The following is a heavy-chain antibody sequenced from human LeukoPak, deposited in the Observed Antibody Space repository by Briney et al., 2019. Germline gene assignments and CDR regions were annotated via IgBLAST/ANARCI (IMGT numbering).Heavy chain of an antibody. J-gene: IGHJ3*02. D-gene: IGHD3-16*02. CDR3: ARTPRYDYIWGSYRYTGDSAFDI. Sequence: SETLSLTCAVYGGSFSGYYWSWIRQPPGKGLEWIGEINHSGSTNYNPSLKGRVTISVDTSKNQFSLKLSSVTAADTAVYYCARTPRYDYIWGSYRYTGDSAFDIWGQGTMVTVSS. CDR2: INHSGST. CDR1: GGSFSGYY. V-gene: IGHV4-34*01.